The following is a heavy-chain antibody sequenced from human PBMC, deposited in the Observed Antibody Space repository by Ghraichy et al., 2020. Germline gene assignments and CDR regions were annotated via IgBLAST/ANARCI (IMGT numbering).Heavy chain of an antibody. J-gene: IGHJ4*02. D-gene: IGHD4-17*01. Sequence: GESLNISCKGSGYSFTSYWIGWVRQIPGKGLEWMGIIYPGDSDTRYSPSFQGQVTISADKSISTAYLQWSSLKASDTAMYYCARAPVPPSWVTNFVPYYFDYWGQGTLVTVSS. CDR1: GYSFTSYW. CDR2: IYPGDSDT. CDR3: ARAPVPPSWVTNFVPYYFDY. V-gene: IGHV5-51*01.